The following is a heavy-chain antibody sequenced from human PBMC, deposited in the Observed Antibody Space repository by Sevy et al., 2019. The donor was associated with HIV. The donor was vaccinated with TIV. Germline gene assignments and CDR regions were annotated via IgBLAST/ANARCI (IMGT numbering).Heavy chain of an antibody. J-gene: IGHJ5*02. CDR1: GFSFSNYG. Sequence: GGSLRLSCAAAGFSFSNYGMHWVRQAPGKGLAWVALISYDGINKYYAESVKGRFSISRDNSKNKLLLQMNSLGVEDTAVYYCAKGLRGDMVRGIIISNYFDPWGQGTLVTVSS. D-gene: IGHD3-10*01. CDR2: ISYDGINK. CDR3: AKGLRGDMVRGIIISNYFDP. V-gene: IGHV3-30*18.